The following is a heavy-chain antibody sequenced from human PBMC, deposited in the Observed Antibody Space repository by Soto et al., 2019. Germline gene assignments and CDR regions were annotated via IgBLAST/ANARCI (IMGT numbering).Heavy chain of an antibody. CDR1: GFTFSTYD. D-gene: IGHD2-2*02. Sequence: EVQLLESGGGLVQPGGSLRLSCVGSGFTFSTYDMTWVRQAPGKGLGWVSSFSFSGRRDSTYYADSEKGRFTISRDNSRNTVSLQMDNLRVKDTAVDYCAKSLYTDNVGPNDHWGQGTLVTVSS. V-gene: IGHV3-23*01. J-gene: IGHJ4*02. CDR3: AKSLYTDNVGPNDH. CDR2: FSFSGRRDST.